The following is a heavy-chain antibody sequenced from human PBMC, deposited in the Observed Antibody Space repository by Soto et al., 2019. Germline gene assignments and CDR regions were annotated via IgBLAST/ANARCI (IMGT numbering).Heavy chain of an antibody. J-gene: IGHJ4*02. Sequence: GGSLRLSCAASGFTVSSKYMSWVRQAPGKGLEWVSTVSGNGAVTYYADSVKGRFTISRDNSRSTLYLQMSNLRAEDTAIYFCAKVPASLKTFDYWGQGTLVTVSS. CDR2: VSGNGAVT. CDR3: AKVPASLKTFDY. V-gene: IGHV3-23*01. D-gene: IGHD2-2*01. CDR1: GFTVSSKY.